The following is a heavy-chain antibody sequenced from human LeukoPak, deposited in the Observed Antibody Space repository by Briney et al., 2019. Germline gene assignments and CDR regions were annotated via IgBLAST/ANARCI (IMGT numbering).Heavy chain of an antibody. CDR3: ARVGTPGYSGYDH. CDR2: IYYSGRT. J-gene: IGHJ4*02. Sequence: SETLSLTCTVSGGSIRSGDFYWSWIRQPPGKGLEWIGYIYYSGRTYYNPSLKSRVTTSIDTSRNQFSLKLSSVTAADTAVYYCARVGTPGYSGYDHWGQGTLVTVSS. V-gene: IGHV4-30-4*01. CDR1: GGSIRSGDFY. D-gene: IGHD5-12*01.